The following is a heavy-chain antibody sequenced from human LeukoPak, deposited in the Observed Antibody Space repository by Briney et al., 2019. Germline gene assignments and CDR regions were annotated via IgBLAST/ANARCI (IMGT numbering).Heavy chain of an antibody. CDR3: ARDRVLRYFDWMDYYYYYYMDV. CDR1: GGTFSSYA. CDR2: IIPVFGTA. D-gene: IGHD3-9*01. V-gene: IGHV1-69*05. J-gene: IGHJ6*03. Sequence: ASVKVSCKASGGTFSSYAISWVRQAPGQGLEWMGGIIPVFGTANYAQKLQRRVTMTKDTSTSTAYMELRSLRSDDTAAYYCARDRVLRYFDWMDYYYYYYMDVWGKGTTVTVSS.